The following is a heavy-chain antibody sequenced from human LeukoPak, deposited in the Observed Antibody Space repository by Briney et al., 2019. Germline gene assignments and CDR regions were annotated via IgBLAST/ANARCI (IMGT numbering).Heavy chain of an antibody. J-gene: IGHJ3*02. CDR1: GFTFSSYG. CDR3: AKVAILRYFDWSIAAFDI. CDR2: ISYDGSNK. V-gene: IGHV3-30*18. D-gene: IGHD3-9*01. Sequence: GRSLRLSCAASGFTFSSYGMHWVRQAPGKGLEWVAVISYDGSNKYYADSVKGRFTISRDNSKNTLYLQMNSLRAEDTAVYYCAKVAILRYFDWSIAAFDIWGQGTMVTVSS.